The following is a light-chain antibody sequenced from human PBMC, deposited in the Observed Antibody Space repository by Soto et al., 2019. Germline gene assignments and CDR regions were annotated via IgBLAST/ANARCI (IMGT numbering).Light chain of an antibody. Sequence: QSALTQPASVSGSPGQSITISCTGTSSDVGGYNYVSWYQQHPGKAPKLMIYDVSNRPSGVSNRFSGSKSGNTASLTISGLQAEDEAYYYCSSYTSGRTVVFGGGTKLTVL. CDR3: SSYTSGRTVV. CDR1: SSDVGGYNY. J-gene: IGLJ2*01. V-gene: IGLV2-14*01. CDR2: DVS.